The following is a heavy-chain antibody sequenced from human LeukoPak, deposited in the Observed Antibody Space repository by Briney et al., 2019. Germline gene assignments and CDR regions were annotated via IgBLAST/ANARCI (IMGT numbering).Heavy chain of an antibody. CDR3: AKVPRDSDCY. J-gene: IGHJ4*02. CDR1: GGTFSAYW. V-gene: IGHV3-7*01. Sequence: GGSLRLSCAVSGGTFSAYWMAWVRQSPGKGLEWVAEINEGGSVKYYVDSMKGRFTISRDNAKNSLYLQMNSLGAEDTAVYYCAKVPRDSDCYWGQGTLVTVSS. CDR2: INEGGSVK. D-gene: IGHD2-21*02.